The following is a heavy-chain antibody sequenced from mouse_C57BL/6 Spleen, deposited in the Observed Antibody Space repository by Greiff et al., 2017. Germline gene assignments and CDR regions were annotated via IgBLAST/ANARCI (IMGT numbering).Heavy chain of an antibody. Sequence: VQLQQPGAELVKPGASVKLSCKASGYTFTSYWMPWVKQKPGRGLEWIGRIDPNSGGTKYNEKFKSKAPLTVDKPSSTAYMHLSSLTSEDSAVYYCARGAYYGNYGAMDYWGQGTSVTVSS. CDR2: IDPNSGGT. D-gene: IGHD2-10*01. J-gene: IGHJ4*01. CDR1: GYTFTSYW. CDR3: ARGAYYGNYGAMDY. V-gene: IGHV1-72*01.